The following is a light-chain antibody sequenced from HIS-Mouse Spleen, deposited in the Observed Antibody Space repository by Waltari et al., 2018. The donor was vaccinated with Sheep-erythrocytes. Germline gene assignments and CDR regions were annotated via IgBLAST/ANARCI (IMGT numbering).Light chain of an antibody. V-gene: IGLV2-23*01. CDR3: CSYAGSSTPWV. J-gene: IGLJ3*02. CDR1: SSDAGSYHL. CDR2: EGS. Sequence: QSALTQPASVSGSPGQSTPISCTGTSSDAGSYHLVHWYPQHPGKAPKLMIYEGSKRPSGVSNRFSGSKSGNTASLTISGLQAEDEADYYCCSYAGSSTPWVFGGGTKLTVL.